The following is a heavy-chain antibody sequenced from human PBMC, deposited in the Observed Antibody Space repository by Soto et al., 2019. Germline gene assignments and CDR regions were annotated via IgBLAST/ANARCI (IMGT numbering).Heavy chain of an antibody. J-gene: IGHJ6*02. Sequence: PGESLKISCNGSGYSFTSYWIGWVRQMPGKGLEWMGIIYPGDSDTRYSPSFQGQVTISADKSISTAYLQWSSLKASDTAMYYCARRPSTGTTLYGMDVWGQGTTVTSP. V-gene: IGHV5-51*01. CDR2: IYPGDSDT. CDR1: GYSFTSYW. D-gene: IGHD1-7*01. CDR3: ARRPSTGTTLYGMDV.